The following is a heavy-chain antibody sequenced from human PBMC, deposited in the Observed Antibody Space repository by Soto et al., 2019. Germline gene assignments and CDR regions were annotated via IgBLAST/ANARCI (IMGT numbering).Heavy chain of an antibody. CDR2: ISYDGSNI. D-gene: IGHD2-15*01. V-gene: IGHV3-30-3*01. Sequence: GGSLRLSCAASGFTFSSYAMHWVRQAPGKGLEWVAVISYDGSNIYYADSVKGRFTISRDNSKNTLYLQMNSLRAEDTAVYYCARFLGESIVVEGKSYYYIDVWGKGTTVTVSS. CDR1: GFTFSSYA. CDR3: ARFLGESIVVEGKSYYYIDV. J-gene: IGHJ6*03.